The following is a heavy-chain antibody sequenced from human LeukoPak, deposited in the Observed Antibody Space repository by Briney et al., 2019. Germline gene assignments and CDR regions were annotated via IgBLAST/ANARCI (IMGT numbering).Heavy chain of an antibody. CDR1: GYTFTSYD. J-gene: IGHJ4*02. D-gene: IGHD3-16*01. Sequence: ASVKVSCKASGYTFTSYDINWVRQATGQGLEWMGWMNPNSGNTGYAQKFQGRVTMTRNTSISTAYMELRSLRSDDTAVYYCARDWRDDYVWGSYGGDYWGQGTLVTVSS. V-gene: IGHV1-8*01. CDR3: ARDWRDDYVWGSYGGDY. CDR2: MNPNSGNT.